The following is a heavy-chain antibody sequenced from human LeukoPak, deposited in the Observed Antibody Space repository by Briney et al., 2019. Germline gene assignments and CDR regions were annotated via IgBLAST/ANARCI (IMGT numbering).Heavy chain of an antibody. CDR3: ARGGDGSGRYFWFDS. CDR2: IKQDGSEQ. Sequence: GRSLRLSCAASGFTFSSYGMHWVRQAPGKGLEWVANIKQDGSEQYYVDSVKGRFTISRDNAKNSLGLHMSSLRAEDTAVYFCARGGDGSGRYFWFDSWGQGTLVSVSS. CDR1: GFTFSSYG. V-gene: IGHV3-7*01. D-gene: IGHD3-10*01. J-gene: IGHJ5*01.